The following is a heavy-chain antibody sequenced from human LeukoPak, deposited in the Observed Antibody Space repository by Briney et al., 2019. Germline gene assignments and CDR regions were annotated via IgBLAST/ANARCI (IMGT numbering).Heavy chain of an antibody. V-gene: IGHV3-7*03. CDR1: GFTFSSYW. Sequence: GSLRLSCAASGFTFSSYWMSWVRQAPGKGLEWVATIKQDGSEKYYVDSVKGRFTISKDKAKNSLYLQMNSLRAEDTALYYRAAGRHSTMGNNWFDPWGQGILVTVPS. CDR3: AAGRHSTMGNNWFDP. CDR2: IKQDGSEK. D-gene: IGHD6-13*01. J-gene: IGHJ5*02.